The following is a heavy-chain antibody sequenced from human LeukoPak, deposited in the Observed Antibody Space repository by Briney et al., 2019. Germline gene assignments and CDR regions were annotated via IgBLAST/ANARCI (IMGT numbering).Heavy chain of an antibody. CDR2: IYYTGGT. D-gene: IGHD3-10*01. CDR1: GGSMRTYY. Sequence: SETLSLTCTVSGGSMRTYYWSWIRQPPGKGLEWVGCIYYTGGTNYNPSLKSGITISVDTSKSQFSLRLSSVTAADTAVYYCARVEWFGELSPFDIWGQGTMVTVSS. V-gene: IGHV4-59*01. J-gene: IGHJ3*02. CDR3: ARVEWFGELSPFDI.